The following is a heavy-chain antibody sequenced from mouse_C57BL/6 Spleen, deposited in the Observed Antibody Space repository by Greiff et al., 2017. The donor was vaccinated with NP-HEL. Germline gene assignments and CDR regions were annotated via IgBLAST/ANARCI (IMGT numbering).Heavy chain of an antibody. CDR1: GYTFTSYG. D-gene: IGHD2-3*01. V-gene: IGHV1-81*01. Sequence: QVQLQQSGAELARPGASVKLSCKASGYTFTSYGISWVKQRTGQGLEWIGEIYPRSGNTYYNEKFKGKATLTADKSSSTAYMELRSLTSEDSAGYFCAIAGYDGYFFDYWGQGTTLTVSS. CDR2: IYPRSGNT. CDR3: AIAGYDGYFFDY. J-gene: IGHJ2*01.